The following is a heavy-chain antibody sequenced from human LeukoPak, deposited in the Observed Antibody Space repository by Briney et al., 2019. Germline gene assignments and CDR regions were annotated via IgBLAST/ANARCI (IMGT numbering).Heavy chain of an antibody. J-gene: IGHJ5*02. CDR1: GGTFSSYA. V-gene: IGHV1-69*13. CDR3: AQEGHYGSGSYYKEWFDP. Sequence: SVKVSCKASGGTFSSYAISWVRQAPGQGLEWMGGIIPIFGTANYAQKFQGRVTITADESTSTAYMELSSLRSEDTAVYYCAQEGHYGSGSYYKEWFDPWGQGTLVTVSS. CDR2: IIPIFGTA. D-gene: IGHD3-10*01.